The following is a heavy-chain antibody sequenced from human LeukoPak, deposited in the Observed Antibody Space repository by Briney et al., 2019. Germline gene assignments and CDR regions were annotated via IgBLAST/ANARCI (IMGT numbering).Heavy chain of an antibody. CDR2: IDHGGDT. J-gene: IGHJ4*03. D-gene: IGHD3-3*02. V-gene: IGHV4-34*01. CDR3: ARGATISETGYFDF. CDR1: GGSFSRYY. Sequence: SETLSLTCAVYGGSFSRYYWSWIRQSPGKGREWIAEIDHGGDTNYNPSVKSRVTISVDTSKSQFSLKVRSLSAADTAVYYCARGATISETGYFDFWGQGTLVTVSS.